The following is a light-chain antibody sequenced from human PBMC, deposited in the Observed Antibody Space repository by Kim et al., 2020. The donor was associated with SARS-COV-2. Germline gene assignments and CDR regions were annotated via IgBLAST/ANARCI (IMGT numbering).Light chain of an antibody. CDR1: QSVSNNY. V-gene: IGKV3-20*01. CDR2: GAS. CDR3: QQYGNSSYT. J-gene: IGKJ2*01. Sequence: EIVLTQSPGTLSLSPGERATLSCRASQSVSNNYLAWYQQKPGQAPRLLIYGASSRATGIPDRFSGSGSATDFALTVSRLEPEDFAVYYCQQYGNSSYTFGQGTKLEI.